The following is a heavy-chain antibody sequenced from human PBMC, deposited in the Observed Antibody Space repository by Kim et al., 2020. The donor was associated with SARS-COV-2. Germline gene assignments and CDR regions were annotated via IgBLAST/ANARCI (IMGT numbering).Heavy chain of an antibody. CDR2: IIPIFGTA. CDR1: GGTFSSYA. D-gene: IGHD3-10*01. V-gene: IGHV1-69*13. J-gene: IGHJ6*02. CDR3: ARGEKGGLWFGELFREYYYGMDV. Sequence: SVKVSCKASGGTFSSYAISWVRQAPGQGLEWMGGIIPIFGTANYAQKFQGRVTITADESTSTAYIELSSLRSEDTAVYYCARGEKGGLWFGELFREYYYGMDVWGQGTTVTVSS.